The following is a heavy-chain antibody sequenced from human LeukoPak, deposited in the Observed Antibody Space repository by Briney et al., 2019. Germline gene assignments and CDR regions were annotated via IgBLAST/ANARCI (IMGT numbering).Heavy chain of an antibody. CDR3: ARDRLDSEFDY. Sequence: PGGSLRLSCAASGFTFSSYWMSWVRQAPGKGLEWVANIKQDGSEKYYVDSVKGRFTISRDNAKNSLYLQMNSLRVEDTAVYYCARDRLDSEFDYWGQGTLVTVSS. CDR2: IKQDGSEK. D-gene: IGHD2-2*03. CDR1: GFTFSSYW. J-gene: IGHJ4*02. V-gene: IGHV3-7*03.